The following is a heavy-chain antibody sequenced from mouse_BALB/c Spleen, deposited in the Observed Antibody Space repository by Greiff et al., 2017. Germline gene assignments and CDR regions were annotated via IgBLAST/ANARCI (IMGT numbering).Heavy chain of an antibody. CDR1: GYSITSGYY. V-gene: IGHV3-6*02. J-gene: IGHJ4*01. D-gene: IGHD1-1*01. Sequence: ESGPGLVKPSQSLSLTCSVTGYSITSGYYWNWIRQFPGNKLEWMGYISYDGSNNYNPSLKNRISITRDTSKNQFFLKLNSVTTEDTATYYCARDPLTTVVATDAMDYWGQGTSVTVSS. CDR3: ARDPLTTVVATDAMDY. CDR2: ISYDGSN.